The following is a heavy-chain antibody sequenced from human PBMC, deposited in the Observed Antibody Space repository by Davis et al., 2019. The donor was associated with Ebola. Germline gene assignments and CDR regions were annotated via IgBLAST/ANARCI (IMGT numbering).Heavy chain of an antibody. CDR3: ARVWNDYGSGSYYDY. J-gene: IGHJ4*02. Sequence: MPSETLSLTCTVSGGSISSSSYYWGWIRQSPGKGLEWIGSIHYSGSTYYNPSLKSRVTISVDTSKNQFSLKLSSVTTADTAVYYCARVWNDYGSGSYYDYWGQGILVTVSS. CDR2: IHYSGST. D-gene: IGHD3-10*01. CDR1: GGSISSSSYY. V-gene: IGHV4-39*07.